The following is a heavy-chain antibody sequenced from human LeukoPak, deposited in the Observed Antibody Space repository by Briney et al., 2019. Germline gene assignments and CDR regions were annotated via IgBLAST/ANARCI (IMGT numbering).Heavy chain of an antibody. V-gene: IGHV4-34*01. CDR3: ARLNSPGWFDP. J-gene: IGHJ5*02. CDR1: GGSFSGYY. Sequence: SETLSLTCAVYGGSFSGYYWSWIRQPPGKGLEWIGEINHSGSTYYSPSLRSRLTISVDTSKNQFSLKLSSVTAADTAVYYCARLNSPGWFDPWGQGTLVTVSS. CDR2: INHSGST.